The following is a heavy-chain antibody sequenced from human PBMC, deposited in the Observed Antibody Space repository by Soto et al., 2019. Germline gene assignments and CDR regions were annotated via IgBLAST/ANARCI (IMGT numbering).Heavy chain of an antibody. V-gene: IGHV1-8*01. D-gene: IGHD4-17*01. CDR1: GYTFTSYD. CDR2: MNPNSGNT. Sequence: ASVKVSCKASGYTFTSYDINWVRQATGQGLEWMGWMNPNSGNTGYAQKFQGRVTMTRNTSISTAYMGLSSLRSEDTAVYYCARGLLSSFGDYAPYYHHNSTDVWGKGTTVTVSS. J-gene: IGHJ6*03. CDR3: ARGLLSSFGDYAPYYHHNSTDV.